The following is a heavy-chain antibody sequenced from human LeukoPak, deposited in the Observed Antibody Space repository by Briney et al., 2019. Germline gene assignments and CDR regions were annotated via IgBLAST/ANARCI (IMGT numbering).Heavy chain of an antibody. Sequence: SETLSPTCTVSGGSISSSSYYWGWIRQPPGKGLEWIGSIYYSGSTYYNPSLKSRVTISVDTSKNQFSLKLSSVTAADTAVYYCASPGDYDFWSGPRPFDYWGQRTLVTVSS. CDR3: ASPGDYDFWSGPRPFDY. D-gene: IGHD3-3*01. CDR2: IYYSGST. CDR1: GGSISSSSYY. J-gene: IGHJ4*02. V-gene: IGHV4-39*01.